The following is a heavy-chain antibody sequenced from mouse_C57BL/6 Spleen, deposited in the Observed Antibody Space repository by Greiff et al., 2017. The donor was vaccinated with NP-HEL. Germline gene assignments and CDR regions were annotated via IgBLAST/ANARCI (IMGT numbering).Heavy chain of an antibody. Sequence: EVQLVESEGGLVQPGSSMKLSCTASGFTFSDYYMAWVRQVPEKGLEWVANINYDGSSTYYLDSLKSRFIISRDNAKNILYLQMSSLKSEDTATYYCARGTTVAFDVWGTGTTVTVSS. V-gene: IGHV5-16*01. CDR3: ARGTTVAFDV. D-gene: IGHD1-1*01. J-gene: IGHJ1*03. CDR1: GFTFSDYY. CDR2: INYDGSST.